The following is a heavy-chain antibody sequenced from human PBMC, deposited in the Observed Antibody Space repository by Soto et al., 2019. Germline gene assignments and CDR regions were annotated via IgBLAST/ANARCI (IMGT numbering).Heavy chain of an antibody. CDR2: IYYSGST. CDR3: ARVRSPDIVVVPAAIPYYYYYYMDV. D-gene: IGHD2-2*02. Sequence: SETLSLTCTVSGGSISSGGYYWSWIRQHPGKGLEWIGYIYYSGSTYYNPSLKSRVTISVDTSKNQFSLKLSSVTAADTAVYYCARVRSPDIVVVPAAIPYYYYYYMDVWGKGTTVTVSS. V-gene: IGHV4-31*03. J-gene: IGHJ6*03. CDR1: GGSISSGGYY.